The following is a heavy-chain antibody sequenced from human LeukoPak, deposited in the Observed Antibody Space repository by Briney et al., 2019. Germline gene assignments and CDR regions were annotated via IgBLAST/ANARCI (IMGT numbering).Heavy chain of an antibody. CDR1: GFTLSSYG. Sequence: HPGGSLRLSCAASGFTLSSYGMHWVRHAPGKGLEWVSGISWNSGSIGYADSVKGRFAISRDNAKNSLYLQMNSLRAEDTALYYCAKGPYYDSSGLYFDYWGQGTLVTVSS. V-gene: IGHV3-9*01. CDR3: AKGPYYDSSGLYFDY. J-gene: IGHJ4*02. D-gene: IGHD3-22*01. CDR2: ISWNSGSI.